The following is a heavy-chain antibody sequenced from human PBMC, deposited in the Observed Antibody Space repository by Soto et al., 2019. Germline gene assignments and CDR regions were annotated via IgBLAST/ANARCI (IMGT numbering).Heavy chain of an antibody. V-gene: IGHV3-11*01. J-gene: IGHJ6*03. CDR2: ISSSGSTI. CDR1: GFTFSDYY. Sequence: SGGSLRLSCAASGFTFSDYYMSWIRQAPGKGLEWVSYISSSGSTIYYADSVKGRFTISRDNAKNSLYLQMNSLGAEDTAVYYPVIGGPSHYYYYYMDVWGKGTTVTVSS. D-gene: IGHD3-10*01. CDR3: VIGGPSHYYYYYMDV.